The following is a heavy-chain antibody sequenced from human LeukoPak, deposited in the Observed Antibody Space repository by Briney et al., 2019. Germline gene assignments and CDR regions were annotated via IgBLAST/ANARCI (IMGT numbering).Heavy chain of an antibody. CDR3: ARDSGERGSGSYLIAY. CDR2: INPNSGGT. V-gene: IGHV1-2*02. Sequence: APVKVSCKASGYTFTGYCMHWVRQAPGQGLEWMGWINPNSGGTNYAQKFQGRVTMTRDTSISTAYMELSRLRSDDTAVYYCARDSGERGSGSYLIAYWGQGTLVTVSS. CDR1: GYTFTGYC. J-gene: IGHJ4*02. D-gene: IGHD3-10*01.